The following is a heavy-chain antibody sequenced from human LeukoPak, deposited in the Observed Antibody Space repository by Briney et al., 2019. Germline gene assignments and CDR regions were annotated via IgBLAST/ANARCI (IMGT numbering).Heavy chain of an antibody. J-gene: IGHJ5*02. D-gene: IGHD3-10*01. Sequence: ASVKVSCKASGGTFSSYAISWVRQAPGQGLEWMGGIIPIFGTANYAQKFQGRVTITADESTSTAYMELSSLRSEDTAVCYCAPYYGSGMFGWFDPWGQGTLVTVSS. CDR3: APYYGSGMFGWFDP. V-gene: IGHV1-69*01. CDR2: IIPIFGTA. CDR1: GGTFSSYA.